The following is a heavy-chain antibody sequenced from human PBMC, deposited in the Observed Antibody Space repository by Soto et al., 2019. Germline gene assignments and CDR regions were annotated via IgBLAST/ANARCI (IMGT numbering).Heavy chain of an antibody. J-gene: IGHJ5*02. Sequence: GGSLRLSCAASGFTFSSYAMSWVRQAPGKGLEWVSAISGSGGSTYYADSVKGRFTISRDNSKNTLYLQMNSLRAEDTAVYYCEKEGGDSSGWYKWFDPWGKGTLVTVSS. D-gene: IGHD6-19*01. CDR3: EKEGGDSSGWYKWFDP. CDR1: GFTFSSYA. CDR2: ISGSGGST. V-gene: IGHV3-23*01.